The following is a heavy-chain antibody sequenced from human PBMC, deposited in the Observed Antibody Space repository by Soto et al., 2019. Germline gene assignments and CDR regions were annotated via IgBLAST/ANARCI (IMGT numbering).Heavy chain of an antibody. J-gene: IGHJ4*02. CDR3: ARGRHSSGWNAGHRFFDY. CDR2: IHYSGST. D-gene: IGHD6-19*01. CDR1: GGSISSHS. V-gene: IGHV4-59*11. Sequence: SETLSLTCSVSGGSISSHSWNWIRQPPGKALEWIGYIHYSGSTKYNPSLRGRVTISADTSRNQFSLRLTSVTAADTAVYYCARGRHSSGWNAGHRFFDYSGQGTPVTVSS.